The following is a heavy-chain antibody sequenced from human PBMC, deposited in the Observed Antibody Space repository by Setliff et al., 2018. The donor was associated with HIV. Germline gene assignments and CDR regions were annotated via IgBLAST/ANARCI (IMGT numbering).Heavy chain of an antibody. D-gene: IGHD5-12*01. J-gene: IGHJ4*02. CDR3: ARMYSGYDWSPAGARTRYFDY. Sequence: KPSETLSLTCAVSGYSISSGYYWGWIRQPPGKGLEWIGSVYHSGSTYYNPSLKSRVTISVDTSKNQFSLKLSSVTAADTAVYYCARMYSGYDWSPAGARTRYFDYWGQGTLVTVS. V-gene: IGHV4-38-2*01. CDR2: VYHSGST. CDR1: GYSISSGYY.